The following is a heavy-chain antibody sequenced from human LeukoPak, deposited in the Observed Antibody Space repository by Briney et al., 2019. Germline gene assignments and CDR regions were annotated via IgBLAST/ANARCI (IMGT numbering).Heavy chain of an antibody. CDR1: GYTLTELS. CDR2: FDPEDGET. J-gene: IGHJ4*02. V-gene: IGHV1-24*01. D-gene: IGHD3-22*01. Sequence: ASVKVSCKVSGYTLTELSMHLVRQAPGKGLEWTGVFDPEDGETIYAQKFQGRVTMTEDTSTDTAYMELSSLRSEDTAVYYCATANYDSSGYSIDYWGQGTLVTVSS. CDR3: ATANYDSSGYSIDY.